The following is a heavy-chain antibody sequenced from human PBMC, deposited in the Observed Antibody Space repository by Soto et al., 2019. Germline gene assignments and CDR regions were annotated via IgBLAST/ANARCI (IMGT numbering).Heavy chain of an antibody. CDR3: ARDLTMVRGVMVGMDV. J-gene: IGHJ6*02. CDR1: GGSISSSNW. Sequence: PSETLSLTCAVSGGSISSSNWWSWVRQPPGKGLEWIGEIYHSGSTNYNPSLKSRVTISVDKSKNQFSLKLSSVTAADTAVYYCARDLTMVRGVMVGMDVWGQGTTVTVSS. D-gene: IGHD3-10*01. V-gene: IGHV4-4*02. CDR2: IYHSGST.